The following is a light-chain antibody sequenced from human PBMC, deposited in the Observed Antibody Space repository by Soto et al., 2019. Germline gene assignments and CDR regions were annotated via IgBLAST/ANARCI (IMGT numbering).Light chain of an antibody. J-gene: IGKJ1*01. CDR3: QQYGSSPGT. V-gene: IGKV3-20*01. CDR1: QSVSSSY. CDR2: GAS. Sequence: EIVLTQSPGTLSLSPGERATLSCRASQSVSSSYLAWYQQKPGQAPSLLIYGASSRATGIPDRFSGSGSGTDFALTIRRLEPEDFAVYYCQQYGSSPGTFGQGTKVEIK.